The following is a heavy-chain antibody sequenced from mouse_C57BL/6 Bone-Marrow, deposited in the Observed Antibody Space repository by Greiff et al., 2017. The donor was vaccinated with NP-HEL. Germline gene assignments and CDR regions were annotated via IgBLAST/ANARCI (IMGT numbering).Heavy chain of an antibody. V-gene: IGHV1-15*01. D-gene: IGHD1-1*01. CDR1: GYTFTDYE. Sequence: QVQLQQSGAELVRPGASVTLSCKASGYTFTDYEMHWVKQTPVHGLEWIGAIDPETGGTAYNQKFKGKAILTADKSSSPAYMELRSLTSEDSAVYYCTRETVVATRAMDYWGQGTSVTVSS. CDR2: IDPETGGT. CDR3: TRETVVATRAMDY. J-gene: IGHJ4*01.